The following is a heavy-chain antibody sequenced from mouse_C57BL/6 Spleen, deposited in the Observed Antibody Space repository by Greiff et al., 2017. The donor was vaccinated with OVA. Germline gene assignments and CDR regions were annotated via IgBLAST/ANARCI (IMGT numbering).Heavy chain of an antibody. D-gene: IGHD2-4*01. CDR1: GYSITSGYY. CDR2: ISYDGSN. Sequence: EVQVVESGPGLVKPSQSLSLTCSVTGYSITSGYYWNWIRQLPGNKLEWMGYISYDGSNNYNPSLKNRISITRDTSKNQFFLKLNSVTTEDTATYYCARDDYPYAMDYWGQGTSVTVSS. CDR3: ARDDYPYAMDY. J-gene: IGHJ4*01. V-gene: IGHV3-6*01.